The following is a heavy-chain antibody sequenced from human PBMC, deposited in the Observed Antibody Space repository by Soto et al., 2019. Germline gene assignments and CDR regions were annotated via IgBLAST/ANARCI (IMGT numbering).Heavy chain of an antibody. Sequence: GASVKVSCKASGGTFSSYAISWVRQAPGQGLEWMGGIIPIIGTANYAQKFQGRVTMTADASTSTAYMELRSLRSDDTAVYYCARDLVRYGDYERYYYMDVWGKGTTVTVSS. V-gene: IGHV1-69*13. CDR3: ARDLVRYGDYERYYYMDV. CDR2: IIPIIGTA. J-gene: IGHJ6*03. D-gene: IGHD4-17*01. CDR1: GGTFSSYA.